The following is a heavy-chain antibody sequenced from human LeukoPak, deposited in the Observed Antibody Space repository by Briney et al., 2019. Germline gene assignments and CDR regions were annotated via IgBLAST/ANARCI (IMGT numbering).Heavy chain of an antibody. Sequence: SVKVSCKASGGTFSSYAISWVRQAPGQGLEWMGMIIPIFGTANYAQKFQGRVTITTDESTSTDYMELSSLRSEDTAVYYCARAAPSSATTAFDIWGQGTMVTVSS. D-gene: IGHD6-25*01. J-gene: IGHJ3*02. CDR2: IIPIFGTA. CDR1: GGTFSSYA. V-gene: IGHV1-69*05. CDR3: ARAAPSSATTAFDI.